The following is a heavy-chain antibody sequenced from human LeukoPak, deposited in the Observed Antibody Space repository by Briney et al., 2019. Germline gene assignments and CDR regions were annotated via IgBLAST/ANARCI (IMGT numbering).Heavy chain of an antibody. CDR3: ARGGVDSGDYVHFDR. Sequence: QPGGSLRLSCAASAFTFSSYSMNWVRQAPGKGLEWVSYVSPSGSTIYYSDSVRGRFTISRDNAKNSLYLQMSSLRAEDTAVYYCARGGVDSGDYVHFDRWGLGTLVTVSS. J-gene: IGHJ4*02. CDR2: VSPSGSTI. CDR1: AFTFSSYS. V-gene: IGHV3-48*04. D-gene: IGHD4-17*01.